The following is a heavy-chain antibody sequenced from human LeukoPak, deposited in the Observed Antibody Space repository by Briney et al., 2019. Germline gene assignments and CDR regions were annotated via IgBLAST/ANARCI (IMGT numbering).Heavy chain of an antibody. CDR1: GATFSSYA. V-gene: IGHV1-69*10. CDR2: ITPTLDLA. J-gene: IGHJ4*02. D-gene: IGHD6-6*01. CDR3: ARPGGAARPDEFGY. Sequence: ASVKVSCKSSGATFSSYAISWVRQAPGQGLEWVGRITPTLDLAFYAQKFQGRVTLTADRSTSTAYLELTGLRSDDTAVYDCARPGGAARPDEFGYWGQGTLVTVSS.